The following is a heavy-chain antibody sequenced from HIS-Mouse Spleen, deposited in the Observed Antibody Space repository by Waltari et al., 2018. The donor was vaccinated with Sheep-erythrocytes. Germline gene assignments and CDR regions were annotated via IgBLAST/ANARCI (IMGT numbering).Heavy chain of an antibody. CDR3: AQTGATTPHFDY. Sequence: QVQLVQSGAEVKKPGSSVKVSCKASVCTFSSYAISWLRQAPGQGLEWMGRVIPILGLANYRRKCQGRGTITADKSTSTAYMELSSLRSEDTAVYYCAQTGATTPHFDYWGQGTLVTVSS. CDR1: VCTFSSYA. J-gene: IGHJ4*02. CDR2: VIPILGLA. V-gene: IGHV1-69*04. D-gene: IGHD1-26*01.